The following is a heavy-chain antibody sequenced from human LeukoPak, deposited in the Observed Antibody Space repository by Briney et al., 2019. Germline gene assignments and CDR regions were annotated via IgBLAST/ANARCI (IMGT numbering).Heavy chain of an antibody. D-gene: IGHD6-13*01. CDR2: IYYSGST. J-gene: IGHJ4*02. CDR3: AREDLAAAGTDGFNY. CDR1: GGSISSYY. V-gene: IGHV4-59*12. Sequence: PSETLSLTCTVSGGSISSYYWSWIRQLPGKGLEWIGYIYYSGSTNYNPSLKSRVTISVDTSRNQFSLKLSSVTAADTAVYYCAREDLAAAGTDGFNYWGQGTLVTVSS.